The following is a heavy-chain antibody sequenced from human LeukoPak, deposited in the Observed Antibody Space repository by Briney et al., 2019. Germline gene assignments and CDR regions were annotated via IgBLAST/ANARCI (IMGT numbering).Heavy chain of an antibody. D-gene: IGHD3-22*01. CDR1: GGSISSYY. CDR3: ARGPPGTMIVVVPAFDI. J-gene: IGHJ3*02. Sequence: SETLSLTCTVSGGSISSYYWSWIRQPPGKGLEWIGYIYYSGSTNYNPSLKSRVTISVDTSKNQFSLKLSSVTAADTAVYYCARGPPGTMIVVVPAFDIWGQGTMVTVSS. V-gene: IGHV4-59*01. CDR2: IYYSGST.